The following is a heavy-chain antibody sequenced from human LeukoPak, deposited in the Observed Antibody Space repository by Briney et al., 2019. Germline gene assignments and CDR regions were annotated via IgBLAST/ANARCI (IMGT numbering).Heavy chain of an antibody. J-gene: IGHJ4*02. Sequence: PSETLSLTCFVIGGSISYYYWSWIRQPAGKGLEWIGRLYTSGSTDYNPSLKSRVTMSVDTSKNQFSLKLRSVTAADTAVYYCARGTVTTLFDYWGQGTLVTVSS. CDR2: LYTSGST. CDR3: ARGTVTTLFDY. V-gene: IGHV4-4*07. CDR1: GGSISYYY. D-gene: IGHD4-17*01.